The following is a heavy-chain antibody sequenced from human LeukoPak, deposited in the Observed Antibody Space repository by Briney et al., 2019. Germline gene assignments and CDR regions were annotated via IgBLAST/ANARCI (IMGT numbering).Heavy chain of an antibody. Sequence: GGSLRLSCAASGFTFSSYEMNWVRQAPGKGLEWVSYISSSGSTIYYADSVKGRFTISRDNAKNSLYLQMNSLRAEDTAVYYCAREADYGGNSVAFDIWGQGTMVTVSS. V-gene: IGHV3-48*03. J-gene: IGHJ3*02. D-gene: IGHD4-23*01. CDR3: AREADYGGNSVAFDI. CDR1: GFTFSSYE. CDR2: ISSSGSTI.